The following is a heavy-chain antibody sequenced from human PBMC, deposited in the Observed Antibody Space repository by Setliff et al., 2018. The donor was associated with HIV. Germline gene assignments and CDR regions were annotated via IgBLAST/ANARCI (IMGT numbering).Heavy chain of an antibody. Sequence: PGGSLRLSCAASGFTFSTYAMSWVRQAPGKGLEWVSVISGSGGSTFYADSVKGRFTISRDNAKNTLYLQMSSLRPEDTAVYYCAAVFTGEPGRSLDYWGPGTLVTAPQ. V-gene: IGHV3-23*01. D-gene: IGHD2-15*01. CDR2: ISGSGGST. CDR3: AAVFTGEPGRSLDY. CDR1: GFTFSTYA. J-gene: IGHJ4*02.